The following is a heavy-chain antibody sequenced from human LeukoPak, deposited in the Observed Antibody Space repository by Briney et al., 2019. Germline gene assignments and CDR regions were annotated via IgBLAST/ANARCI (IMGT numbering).Heavy chain of an antibody. D-gene: IGHD3-10*01. Sequence: SETLSLTCTVFGGSISSYYWSWIRQPPGKGLEWIGYIYYSGSTNYNPSLKSRVTISVDTSKNQFSLKLSSVTAADTAVYYCARLNMVRGVITTNAFDIWGQGTMVTVSS. CDR2: IYYSGST. CDR3: ARLNMVRGVITTNAFDI. J-gene: IGHJ3*02. CDR1: GGSISSYY. V-gene: IGHV4-59*08.